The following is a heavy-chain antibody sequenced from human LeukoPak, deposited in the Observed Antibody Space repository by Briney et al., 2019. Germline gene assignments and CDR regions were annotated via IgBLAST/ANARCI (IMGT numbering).Heavy chain of an antibody. CDR3: ARAGLNGDVDY. CDR2: INHSGST. J-gene: IGHJ4*02. D-gene: IGHD4-17*01. CDR1: GGSIRNYY. Sequence: PSETLSLTCTVSGGSIRNYYWSWIRQPPGKGLEWIGEINHSGSTNYNPSLKSRVTISVDTSKNQFSLKLSSVTAADTAVYYCARAGLNGDVDYWGQGTLVAVSS. V-gene: IGHV4-34*01.